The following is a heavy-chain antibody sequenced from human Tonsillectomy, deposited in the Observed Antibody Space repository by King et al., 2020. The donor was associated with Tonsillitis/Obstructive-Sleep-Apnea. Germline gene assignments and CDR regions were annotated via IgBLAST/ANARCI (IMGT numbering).Heavy chain of an antibody. CDR3: ARDSNGGFSGYDLDY. Sequence: QLVQSGSELKKPGASVKVSCKASGYTFTNYALNWVRQAPGQGLEWMGWISTNTGHPTYAQGFTGRFVFSLDTSVSTAYLQISSLKAEDTAVYYCARDSNGGFSGYDLDYWGQGTLVTASS. V-gene: IGHV7-4-1*02. D-gene: IGHD5-12*01. J-gene: IGHJ4*02. CDR1: GYTFTNYA. CDR2: ISTNTGHP.